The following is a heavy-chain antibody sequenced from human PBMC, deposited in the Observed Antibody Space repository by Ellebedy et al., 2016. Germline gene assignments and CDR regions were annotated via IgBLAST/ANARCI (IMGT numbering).Heavy chain of an antibody. V-gene: IGHV3-23*01. D-gene: IGHD5-12*01. CDR1: GFTFSTYA. J-gene: IGHJ4*02. CDR2: ISSGGGAT. CDR3: AKTVTTAIYTAYDA. Sequence: GGSLRLXCAVTGFTFSTYAMSWVRQAPGKGPEWVSAISSGGGATFYADSVKGRFTISRDNSKNMLYLQLTGLRDEDTAIYYCAKTVTTAIYTAYDAWGQGARVTVSS.